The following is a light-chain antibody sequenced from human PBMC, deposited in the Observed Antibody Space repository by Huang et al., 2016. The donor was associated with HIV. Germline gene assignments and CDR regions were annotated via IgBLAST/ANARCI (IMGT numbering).Light chain of an antibody. V-gene: IGKV1-NL1*01. J-gene: IGKJ1*01. CDR1: QGISNS. Sequence: DIQMTQSPSSLSASVGDRVAITCRAGQGISNSLAWSQQKPGKAPKLLLYAASKLGGGVTSRFSGSGSGAVYTLTISSLQPEDVAVYHCQQYHGVPWTFGQGTKVEVK. CDR3: QQYHGVPWT. CDR2: AAS.